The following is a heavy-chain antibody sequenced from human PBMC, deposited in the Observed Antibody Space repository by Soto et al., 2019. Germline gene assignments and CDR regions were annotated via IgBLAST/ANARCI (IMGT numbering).Heavy chain of an antibody. J-gene: IGHJ4*02. CDR1: GFTFSSYA. CDR2: ISGSGGST. Sequence: EVQLLESGGGLVQPGGSLRLSCAASGFTFSSYAMSWVRQAPGKGLEWVSAISGSGGSTYYAASVKCRFTISRDNSKNTLYLQMNSLRAEDTAVYYWATNAATATHNYWGQGTLVTVSS. D-gene: IGHD2-21*02. V-gene: IGHV3-23*01. CDR3: ATNAATATHNY.